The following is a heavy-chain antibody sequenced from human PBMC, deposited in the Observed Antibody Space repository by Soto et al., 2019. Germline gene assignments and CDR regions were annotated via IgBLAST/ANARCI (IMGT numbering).Heavy chain of an antibody. CDR1: GFTFSDYY. D-gene: IGHD5-12*01. J-gene: IGHJ4*02. CDR3: ARDRRRGYSGYEIK. CDR2: ISSSGSTI. Sequence: GGSLRLSCAASGFTFSDYYMSWIRQAPGKGLEWVSYISSSGSTIYYADSVKGRFTISRDNAKNSLYLQMNSLRAEDTAVYYCARDRRRGYSGYEIKWGQGTLVTVSS. V-gene: IGHV3-11*01.